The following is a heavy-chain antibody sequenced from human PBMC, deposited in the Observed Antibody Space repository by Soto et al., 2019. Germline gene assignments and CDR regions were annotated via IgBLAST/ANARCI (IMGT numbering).Heavy chain of an antibody. CDR2: IYVGDSET. CDR3: ARSPTLVVVAGEDGFDI. J-gene: IGHJ3*02. D-gene: IGHD2-15*01. V-gene: IGHV5-51*01. Sequence: EVQLVQSGAEVKKPGESLKISCEGSGDRFGNSWIGWVRQMPGKGLEWMGIIYVGDSETRYSPSFQGQVTISVDRSTSTAYLHWSSLKVSDTAMYYCARSPTLVVVAGEDGFDIWGQGTMVTVSS. CDR1: GDRFGNSW.